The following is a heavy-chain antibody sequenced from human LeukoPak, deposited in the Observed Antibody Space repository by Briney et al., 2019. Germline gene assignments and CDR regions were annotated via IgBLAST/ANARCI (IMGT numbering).Heavy chain of an antibody. CDR2: IIPIFGTA. D-gene: IGHD2-2*01. J-gene: IGHJ6*04. V-gene: IGHV1-69*06. Sequence: SVKVSCKASGGTFSGYAISWVRQAPGQGLEWMGGIIPIFGTANYAQKFQGRVTITADKSTSTAYMELSSLRSEDTAVYYCAREMEWGMGSHDDQPPLVPAAMRGGYYYGMDVWGKGTTVTVSS. CDR3: AREMEWGMGSHDDQPPLVPAAMRGGYYYGMDV. CDR1: GGTFSGYA.